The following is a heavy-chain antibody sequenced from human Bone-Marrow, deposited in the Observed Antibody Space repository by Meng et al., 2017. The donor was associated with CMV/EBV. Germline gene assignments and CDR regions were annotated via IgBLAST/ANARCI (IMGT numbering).Heavy chain of an antibody. Sequence: KVSCKGSGYSFSSYWIGWVRQMPGKGLEWMGIIYPGDSDTRYSPSFQGQVTISADKSISTAYLQWSSLKASDTAMYYCARRDSNWIPFDYWAQGTLVTVSS. CDR2: IYPGDSDT. CDR3: ARRDSNWIPFDY. D-gene: IGHD1-1*01. J-gene: IGHJ4*02. V-gene: IGHV5-51*01. CDR1: GYSFSSYW.